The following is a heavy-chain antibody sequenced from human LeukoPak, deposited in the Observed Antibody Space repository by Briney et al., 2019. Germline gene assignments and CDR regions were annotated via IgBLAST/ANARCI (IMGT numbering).Heavy chain of an antibody. D-gene: IGHD1-26*01. CDR3: ARVPMGASYYYMDV. V-gene: IGHV4-31*03. CDR1: GASISRGGYY. J-gene: IGHJ6*03. CDR2: IYHLGST. Sequence: SETLSLTCTVSGASISRGGYYWSWIRQHPGKGLEWIGYIYHLGSTYYNPSLKSRLTISIDTSKNQFSLNLRSVTAAYTAMYYCARVPMGASYYYMDVWGKGTSVTVSS.